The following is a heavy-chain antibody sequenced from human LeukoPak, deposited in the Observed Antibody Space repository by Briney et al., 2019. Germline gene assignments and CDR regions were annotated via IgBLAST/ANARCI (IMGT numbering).Heavy chain of an antibody. J-gene: IGHJ4*02. CDR3: ASGGLGARKYYSDPFHY. CDR1: GFTVSSNY. D-gene: IGHD3-10*01. Sequence: GGSLRLSCAASGFTVSSNYMTWVRQAPGKGLEWVSILYAGGSTYYADSVRGRFTISRDSPKNTVCLQMNSLRAEDTAVYYCASGGLGARKYYSDPFHYWGQGTLVTVSS. CDR2: LYAGGST. V-gene: IGHV3-53*01.